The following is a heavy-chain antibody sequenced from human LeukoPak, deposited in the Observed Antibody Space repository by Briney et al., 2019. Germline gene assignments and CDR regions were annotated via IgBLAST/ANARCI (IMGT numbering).Heavy chain of an antibody. J-gene: IGHJ5*02. CDR2: IYYSGST. CDR3: AREISPPDNWFDP. CDR1: GGSISSYY. Sequence: SVTLSLTCTVSGGSISSYYWSWIRQPPGKGLEWIGYIYYSGSTNYNPSLKSRVTISVDTSKNQFPLKLSSVTAADTAVYYCAREISPPDNWFDPWGQGTLVTVSS. V-gene: IGHV4-59*01.